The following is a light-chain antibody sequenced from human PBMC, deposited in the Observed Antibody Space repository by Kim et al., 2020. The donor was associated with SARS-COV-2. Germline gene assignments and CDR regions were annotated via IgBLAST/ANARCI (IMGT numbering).Light chain of an antibody. Sequence: QSVLTQPPSVSGTPGQRVTISCSGSSSSIGSNTVNWYQQLPGTGPTLLIYANNQRPSGVPDRFSGSKSGTSASLAINGLQSEDEADYHCAAWDDSLTGWVFGGGTQLTVL. J-gene: IGLJ3*02. CDR3: AAWDDSLTGWV. V-gene: IGLV1-44*01. CDR2: ANN. CDR1: SSSIGSNT.